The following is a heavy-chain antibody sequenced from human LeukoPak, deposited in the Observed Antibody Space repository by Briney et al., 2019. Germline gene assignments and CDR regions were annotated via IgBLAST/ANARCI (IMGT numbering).Heavy chain of an antibody. Sequence: SETLSLTCTVSGGAYSSSSYYCVWVRQPPGKGLEWIGSIYYSGSTYYNPSLKSRGTISVDTSRSKFSLKLTSVTAADTAVYYCARDGAGGRWGQGTLVTVSS. CDR3: ARDGAGGR. V-gene: IGHV4-39*07. D-gene: IGHD3-10*01. CDR2: IYYSGST. CDR1: GGAYSSSSYY. J-gene: IGHJ4*02.